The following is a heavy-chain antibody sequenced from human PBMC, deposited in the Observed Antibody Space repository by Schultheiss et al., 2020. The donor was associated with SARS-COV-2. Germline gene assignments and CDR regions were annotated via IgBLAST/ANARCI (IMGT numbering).Heavy chain of an antibody. D-gene: IGHD6-19*01. J-gene: IGHJ3*02. Sequence: GGSLRLSCAASGFTFSSYAMHWVRQAPGKGLEWVAVISYDGSNKYYADSVKGRFTISRDDSNNTLFLQINSLGAEDTAVYYCAKSGWSALAGHDPFDIWGQGTMVTVSS. V-gene: IGHV3-30*04. CDR1: GFTFSSYA. CDR2: ISYDGSNK. CDR3: AKSGWSALAGHDPFDI.